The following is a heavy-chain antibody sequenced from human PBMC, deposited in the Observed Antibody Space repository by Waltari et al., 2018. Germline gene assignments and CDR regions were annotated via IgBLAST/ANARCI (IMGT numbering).Heavy chain of an antibody. CDR2: IYHSGST. CDR1: GYSISSGYY. V-gene: IGHV4-38-2*01. Sequence: QVQLQESGPGLVKPSETLSLTCAVSGYSISSGYYWGWIRQPPGKGLEWIGSIYHSGSTYYNPSLKSRVTISVDTSKNQFSLKLSSVTAADTAVYYCARPQAVAATFGAFDIWGQGTMVTVSS. J-gene: IGHJ3*02. CDR3: ARPQAVAATFGAFDI. D-gene: IGHD2-15*01.